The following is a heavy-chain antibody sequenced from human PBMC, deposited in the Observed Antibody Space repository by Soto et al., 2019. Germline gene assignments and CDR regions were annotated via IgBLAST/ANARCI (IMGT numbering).Heavy chain of an antibody. J-gene: IGHJ5*02. Sequence: PGGSLRLSCAASGFTFSSYSMNWVRQAPGKGLEWVSSISSSSSYIYYADSVKGRFTISRDNAKNSLYLQMNSLRAEDTAVYYCARNPETEYSSSSDLWLDPWGQGTLVTVYS. CDR3: ARNPETEYSSSSDLWLDP. V-gene: IGHV3-21*01. D-gene: IGHD6-6*01. CDR2: ISSSSSYI. CDR1: GFTFSSYS.